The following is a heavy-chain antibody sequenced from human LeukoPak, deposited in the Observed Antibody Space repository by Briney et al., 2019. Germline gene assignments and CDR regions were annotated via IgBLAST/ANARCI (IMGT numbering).Heavy chain of an antibody. V-gene: IGHV3-49*04. CDR2: IRSKAYGGTT. Sequence: GGSLRLSCAASGFTFSSYWMSWVRQAPGKGLEWVGFIRSKAYGGTTEYAASVKGRFTISRDDSKSIAYLRMNSLKTEDTAVYYCTRGPPLGYCSSTSCFHFDYWGQGTLVTVSS. D-gene: IGHD2-2*01. CDR1: GFTFSSYW. CDR3: TRGPPLGYCSSTSCFHFDY. J-gene: IGHJ4*02.